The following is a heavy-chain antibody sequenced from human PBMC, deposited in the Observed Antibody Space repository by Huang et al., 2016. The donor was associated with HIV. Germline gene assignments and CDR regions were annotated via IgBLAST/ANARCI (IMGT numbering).Heavy chain of an antibody. J-gene: IGHJ4*02. CDR1: GYGFSSYW. D-gene: IGHD5-18*01. V-gene: IGHV5-51*01. Sequence: EVLLVQSGAELKEPGESLKISCKASGYGFSSYWIGWVRQKPGKGLEWMGLIYHRDSETKYSPSFDGQVAISADKSTRTAYLQWESLKAPDTAIYFCARQVDGFRSHFDFWGQGTLVSVSS. CDR3: ARQVDGFRSHFDF. CDR2: IYHRDSET.